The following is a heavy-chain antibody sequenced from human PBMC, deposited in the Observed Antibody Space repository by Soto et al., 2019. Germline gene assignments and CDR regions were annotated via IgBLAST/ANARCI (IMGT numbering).Heavy chain of an antibody. V-gene: IGHV3-30-3*01. CDR2: VSSAGGSK. D-gene: IGHD5-12*01. J-gene: IGHJ4*02. CDR3: ARGGGYSGYDPLDY. CDR1: GFTFNTYV. Sequence: QVQLVESGGGVVQSGTSLRLSCAASGFTFNTYVMHWVRQAPGKGLEWLAFVSSAGGSKYYADSVTGRFTISRDNSQNTLHLQMNSLGPEDPAVYYCARGGGYSGYDPLDYWGQGTLVTVSS.